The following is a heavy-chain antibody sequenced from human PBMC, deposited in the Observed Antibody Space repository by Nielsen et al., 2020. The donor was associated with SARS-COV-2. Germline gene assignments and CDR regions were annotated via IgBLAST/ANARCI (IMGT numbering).Heavy chain of an antibody. CDR3: ARGEGGYCSGGSCDRAFDI. J-gene: IGHJ3*02. Sequence: SETLSLTCAVYGGSFSGYYWSWIRQHPGKGLEWIGYIYYSGSTYYNPSLKSRVTISVDTSKNQFSLKLSSVTAADTAVYYCARGEGGYCSGGSCDRAFDIWGQGTMVTVSS. D-gene: IGHD2-15*01. CDR1: GGSFSGYY. V-gene: IGHV4-31*11. CDR2: IYYSGST.